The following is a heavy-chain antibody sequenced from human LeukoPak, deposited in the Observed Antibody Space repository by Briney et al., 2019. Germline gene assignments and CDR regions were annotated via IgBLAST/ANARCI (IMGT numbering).Heavy chain of an antibody. CDR2: ISSSGTAV. CDR1: GFTFNTYE. Sequence: GGSLRLSCAASGFTFNTYEMNWVRQAPGKGLEWVSYISSSGTAVYYADSVKGRFTISTDNAKNSLYLQMNSLRAEDTAVYYCARRFDLWGRGTLVTVSS. CDR3: ARRFDL. V-gene: IGHV3-48*03. J-gene: IGHJ2*01.